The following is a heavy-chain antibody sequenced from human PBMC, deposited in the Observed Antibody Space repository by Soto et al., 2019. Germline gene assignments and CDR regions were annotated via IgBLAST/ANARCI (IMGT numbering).Heavy chain of an antibody. CDR3: ARVNMSDAFDI. J-gene: IGHJ3*02. Sequence: QVQLQQWGAGLLKPSETLSLTCAVYGGSFSGYYWSWIRQTPGKGLEWIGEINHSGSTNYNPSLKSRVTISVDTTKNQFSLKLSSVTAADTAVYYCARVNMSDAFDIWGQGTMVTVSS. V-gene: IGHV4-34*01. D-gene: IGHD3-10*02. CDR2: INHSGST. CDR1: GGSFSGYY.